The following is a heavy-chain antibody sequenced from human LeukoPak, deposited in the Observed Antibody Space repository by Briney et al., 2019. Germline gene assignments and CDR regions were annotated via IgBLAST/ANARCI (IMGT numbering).Heavy chain of an antibody. V-gene: IGHV4-31*03. J-gene: IGHJ4*02. D-gene: IGHD5-12*01. CDR2: IYYSGST. CDR3: ARVADSGYDYGGDY. CDR1: GGSVSSGSYY. Sequence: SETLSLTCTVSGGSVSSGSYYWSWIRQHPGKGLEWIGYIYYSGSTYYNPSLKSRVTISVDTSKNQFSLKLSSVTAADTAVYYCARVADSGYDYGGDYWGQGTLVTVSS.